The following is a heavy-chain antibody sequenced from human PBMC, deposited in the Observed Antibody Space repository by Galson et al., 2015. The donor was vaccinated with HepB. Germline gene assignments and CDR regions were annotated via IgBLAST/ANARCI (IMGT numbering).Heavy chain of an antibody. CDR1: GFPFNSYA. CDR2: IWYDGSNK. CDR3: TRGSISPGILTGYDYKYYGMDV. J-gene: IGHJ6*02. D-gene: IGHD3-9*01. Sequence: LRLSCAASGFPFNSYAMHWVRQAPGKGLEWVAVIWYDGSNKYYADSVKGRFTISRDNSKNTLDLQMNSLRAEDTAVYYCTRGSISPGILTGYDYKYYGMDVWGQGTTVTVSS. V-gene: IGHV3-33*01.